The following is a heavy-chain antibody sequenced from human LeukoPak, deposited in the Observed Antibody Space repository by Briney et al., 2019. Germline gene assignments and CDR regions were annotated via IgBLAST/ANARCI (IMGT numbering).Heavy chain of an antibody. CDR3: ARSILDGITIFGVAPNYYYYMDV. CDR2: IYHSGST. CDR1: GGSISSGGYY. Sequence: PSETLSLTCTVSGGSISSGGYYRSWIRQPPGKGLEWIGYIYHSGSTYYNPSLKSRVTISVDRSKNQFSLKLSSVTAADTAVYYCARSILDGITIFGVAPNYYYYMDVWGKGTTVTVSS. V-gene: IGHV4-30-2*01. J-gene: IGHJ6*03. D-gene: IGHD3-3*01.